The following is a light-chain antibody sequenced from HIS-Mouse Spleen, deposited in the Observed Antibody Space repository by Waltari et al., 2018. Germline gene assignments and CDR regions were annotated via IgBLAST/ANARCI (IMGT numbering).Light chain of an antibody. CDR1: SSDVGGYNY. CDR2: EVS. Sequence: QSALTQPPSASGSPGQSVTISCTGTSSDVGGYNYVSWYQQHPGKAPKLPIYEVSKRPSGVPDRFSGSKSGNTASLTVSGLQAEDEADYYCSSYAGSNNVVFGGGTKLTVL. V-gene: IGLV2-8*01. J-gene: IGLJ2*01. CDR3: SSYAGSNNVV.